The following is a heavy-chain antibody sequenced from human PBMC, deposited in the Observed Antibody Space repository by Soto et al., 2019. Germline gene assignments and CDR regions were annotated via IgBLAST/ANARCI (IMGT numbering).Heavy chain of an antibody. Sequence: GVLRLSCAASGFTFSTYSMSWVRQAPGQGLEWVSGLTYNGAYSHCADSVKGRFTISRDNSKNTLYLQMNSLRAEDTALYYCAKDLYGSRRGSFDYWGPGTLVTVSS. CDR2: LTYNGAYS. CDR3: AKDLYGSRRGSFDY. D-gene: IGHD1-26*01. J-gene: IGHJ4*02. V-gene: IGHV3-23*01. CDR1: GFTFSTYS.